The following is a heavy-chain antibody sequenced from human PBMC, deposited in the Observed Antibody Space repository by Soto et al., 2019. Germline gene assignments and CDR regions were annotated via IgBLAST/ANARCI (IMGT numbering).Heavy chain of an antibody. CDR3: AREGHSSWEWLDP. D-gene: IGHD1-26*01. V-gene: IGHV4-31*03. Sequence: QVQLQESGAGLVESSQTLSLVCSVSGDPLSYGGYYWGWVRQSPGKALEWIGFVYHTGATYYHPSLESRVTMAVDMSKNEFSLKLTSVTAADTATYYCAREGHSSWEWLDPWGQGILVTVSS. CDR2: VYHTGAT. CDR1: GDPLSYGGYY. J-gene: IGHJ5*02.